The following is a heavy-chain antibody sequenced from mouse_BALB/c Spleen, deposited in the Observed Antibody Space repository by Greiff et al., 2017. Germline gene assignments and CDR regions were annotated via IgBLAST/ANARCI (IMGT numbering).Heavy chain of an antibody. CDR3: ARPNWDKVFAY. Sequence: QVQLQQSGAELAKPGASVKMSCKASGYTFTSYWMHWVKQRPGQGLEWIGYINPSTGYTEYNQKFKDKATLTADKSSSTAYMQLSSLTSEDSAVYYCARPNWDKVFAYWGQGTLVTVSA. D-gene: IGHD4-1*01. CDR1: GYTFTSYW. V-gene: IGHV1-7*01. CDR2: INPSTGYT. J-gene: IGHJ3*01.